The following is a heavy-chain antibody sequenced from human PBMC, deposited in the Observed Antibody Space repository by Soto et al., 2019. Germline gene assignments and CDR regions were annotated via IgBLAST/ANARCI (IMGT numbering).Heavy chain of an antibody. CDR1: GFSLNSTAVG. D-gene: IGHD6-19*01. CDR2: IYWDDDN. V-gene: IGHV2-5*02. CDR3: AHGSGWLSDY. J-gene: IGHJ4*02. Sequence: QITLKESGPTLVKPTQTLTLTRTFSGFSLNSTAVGVNWIRQPPGKALEWLALIYWDDDNHYSPSLKNRFTITKATSRDQVVLTMTNMDPVDTATYYCAHGSGWLSDYWGQGTLVTVSS.